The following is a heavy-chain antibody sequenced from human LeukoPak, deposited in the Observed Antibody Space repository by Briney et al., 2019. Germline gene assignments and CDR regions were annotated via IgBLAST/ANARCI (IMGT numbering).Heavy chain of an antibody. CDR1: GYTFIDYY. CDR2: INPNSGGT. Sequence: ASVKVSCKASGYTFIDYYIHWVRQAPGQGLEWMGWINPNSGGTSYAQKFQGRVTMTRDTSDSTAYMEVSWLTCDDTAVYYCARDRHFAFDIWGQGTTVTVSS. J-gene: IGHJ3*02. CDR3: ARDRHFAFDI. V-gene: IGHV1-2*02.